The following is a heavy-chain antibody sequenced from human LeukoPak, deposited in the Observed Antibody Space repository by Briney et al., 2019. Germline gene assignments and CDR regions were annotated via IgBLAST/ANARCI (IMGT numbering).Heavy chain of an antibody. D-gene: IGHD2-2*01. J-gene: IGHJ4*02. CDR2: IIPIFGTA. CDR1: GGTFSSYA. CDR3: ARGSAHQLPYFDY. Sequence: GSSVKVSCKASGGTFSSYAISWVRQAPGQGLEWMGRIIPIFGTADYAQKFQGRVTITTDESTSTAYMELSSLRSEDTAVYYCARGSAHQLPYFDYWGQGTLVTVSS. V-gene: IGHV1-69*05.